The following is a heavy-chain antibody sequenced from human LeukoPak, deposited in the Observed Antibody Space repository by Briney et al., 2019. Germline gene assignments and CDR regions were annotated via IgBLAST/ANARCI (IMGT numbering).Heavy chain of an antibody. Sequence: SETLSLTCTVSGASISSSSYYWGWLRQPPGKGLEWIGSIYYSGSTYYNPSLKSRVTISVDTSKNQFSLKLSSVTAADTAVYYCTSLPTDYYGSGSPDGWGQGTLVTVSS. V-gene: IGHV4-39*01. D-gene: IGHD3-10*01. CDR3: TSLPTDYYGSGSPDG. CDR1: GASISSSSYY. J-gene: IGHJ4*02. CDR2: IYYSGST.